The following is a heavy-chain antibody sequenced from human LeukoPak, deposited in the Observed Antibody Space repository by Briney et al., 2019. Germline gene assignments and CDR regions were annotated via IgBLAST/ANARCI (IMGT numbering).Heavy chain of an antibody. CDR2: ISSSSSYI. D-gene: IGHD3-16*01. V-gene: IGHV3-21*01. CDR1: GSTFSSYS. CDR3: ARDLLEGERYFDY. Sequence: GGSLRLSCAASGSTFSSYSMNWVRQAPGKGLEWVSSISSSSSYIYYADSVKGRFTISRDNAKNSLYLQMNSLRAEDTAVYYCARDLLEGERYFDYWGQGTLVTVSS. J-gene: IGHJ4*02.